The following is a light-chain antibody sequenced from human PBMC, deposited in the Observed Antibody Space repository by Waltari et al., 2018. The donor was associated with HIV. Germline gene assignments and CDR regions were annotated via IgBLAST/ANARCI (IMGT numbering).Light chain of an antibody. CDR2: SNS. J-gene: IGLJ2*01. V-gene: IGLV1-44*01. CDR3: ASWDDTLGVV. Sequence: QSVLTQPPSASGTPGQRVTIACSGSPSHIGNNSVNWYQQFPGSAPKLLLYSNSQRPLGVPDRFSGSKSGSSASLAISGPQADDEAHYYCASWDDTLGVVFGGGTTLTVL. CDR1: PSHIGNNS.